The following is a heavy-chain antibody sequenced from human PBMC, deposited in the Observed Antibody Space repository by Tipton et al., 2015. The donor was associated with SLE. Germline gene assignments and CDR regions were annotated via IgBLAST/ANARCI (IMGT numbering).Heavy chain of an antibody. Sequence: TLSLTCTVSGGSISSHYWSWIRQPPGKGLEWIGYIYYSGSTNYNPSLKSRVTISVDTSKNQFSLKLSSVTAADTAVYYCATSGVGATGFDYWGQGTLVTVSS. CDR3: ATSGVGATGFDY. CDR2: IYYSGST. V-gene: IGHV4-59*11. D-gene: IGHD1-26*01. J-gene: IGHJ4*02. CDR1: GGSISSHY.